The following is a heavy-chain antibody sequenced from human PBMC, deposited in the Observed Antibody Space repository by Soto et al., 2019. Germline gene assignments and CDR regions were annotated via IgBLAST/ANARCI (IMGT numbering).Heavy chain of an antibody. J-gene: IGHJ3*02. Sequence: GGSLRLSCAASGFSFSRYAMSWVRQAPGKGLEWVSGISGGGGSADYADSVKGRFTISRDNSENTLYLQMNSLRAEDTAVYYCAKKWGIAAGRAAFEKWGQGTMVTVSS. CDR2: ISGGGGSA. V-gene: IGHV3-23*01. D-gene: IGHD6-13*01. CDR3: AKKWGIAAGRAAFEK. CDR1: GFSFSRYA.